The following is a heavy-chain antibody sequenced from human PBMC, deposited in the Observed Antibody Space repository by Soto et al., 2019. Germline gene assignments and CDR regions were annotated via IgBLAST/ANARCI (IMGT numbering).Heavy chain of an antibody. V-gene: IGHV1-2*04. D-gene: IGHD6-19*01. CDR2: INPNSGGT. J-gene: IGHJ4*02. Sequence: ASVNVFCKASGYTFTGFYMHWVRQAPGQGLGWMGWINPNSGGTNYTQKFQGWVTMTRDTSFSTAYMELSRLRSDDTAVYYCATSGPSIEMAGETEYCFDHWGEGT. CDR1: GYTFTGFY. CDR3: ATSGPSIEMAGETEYCFDH.